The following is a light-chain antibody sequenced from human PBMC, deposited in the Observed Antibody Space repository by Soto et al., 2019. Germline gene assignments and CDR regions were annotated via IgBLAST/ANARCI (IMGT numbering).Light chain of an antibody. CDR3: QQYNSYPWT. CDR1: QSISSW. CDR2: KAS. V-gene: IGKV1-5*03. J-gene: IGKJ1*01. Sequence: IQMTPSPSTLSASVGDRFTLTCRASQSISSWLAWYQPKPGKAPKLLIYKASTLESGVPSNFSGSGSGTEFTLTISSLQPEDFATDYCQQYNSYPWTVGQGNKVDI.